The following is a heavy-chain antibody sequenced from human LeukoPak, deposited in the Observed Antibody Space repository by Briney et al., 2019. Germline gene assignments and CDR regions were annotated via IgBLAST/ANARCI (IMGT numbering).Heavy chain of an antibody. CDR2: IYYSGSS. CDR3: ARHVINYDILTGYGRDDAFDI. Sequence: SETLSLTCTVSGGSISSYYWSWIRQPPGKGLEWIGYIYYSGSSNYNPSLKSRVTISVDTSKNQFSLKLSSVTAADTAVYYCARHVINYDILTGYGRDDAFDIWGQGTMVTVSS. D-gene: IGHD3-9*01. CDR1: GGSISSYY. J-gene: IGHJ3*02. V-gene: IGHV4-59*08.